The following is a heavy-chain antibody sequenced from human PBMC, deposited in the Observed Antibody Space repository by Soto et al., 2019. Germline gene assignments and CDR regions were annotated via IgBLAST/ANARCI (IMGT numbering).Heavy chain of an antibody. CDR1: GGTFSSYT. CDR3: ARLHYYDSSGYPGGYGMDV. J-gene: IGHJ6*02. D-gene: IGHD3-22*01. Sequence: QVQLVQSGAEVKKPGSSVKVSCKASGGTFSSYTISWVRQAPGQGLEWMGRIIPILGIANYAQKFQGRVTITADKSTSTAYMELSSLRSEDTAVYYCARLHYYDSSGYPGGYGMDVWGQGTTVTVSS. CDR2: IIPILGIA. V-gene: IGHV1-69*02.